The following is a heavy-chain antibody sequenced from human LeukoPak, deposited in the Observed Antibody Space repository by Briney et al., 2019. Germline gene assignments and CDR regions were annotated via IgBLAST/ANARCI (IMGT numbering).Heavy chain of an antibody. CDR3: ARLPGNGGSSYYYYGMDV. D-gene: IGHD2-15*01. CDR2: INPSGGST. Sequence: ASVTVSCKASGYTFTSQYMHWVRQAPGQGLEWMGIINPSGGSTSYAQKFQGRVTMTRDTSTSTVYMELSSLRSEDTAVYYCARLPGNGGSSYYYYGMDVWGQGTTVTVS. J-gene: IGHJ6*02. V-gene: IGHV1-46*01. CDR1: GYTFTSQY.